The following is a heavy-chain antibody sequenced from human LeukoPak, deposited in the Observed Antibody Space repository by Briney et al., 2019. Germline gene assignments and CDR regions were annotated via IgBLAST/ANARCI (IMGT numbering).Heavy chain of an antibody. CDR3: ARDYYGSGSYYTPSFDY. CDR2: TSSSSSYI. Sequence: GGSLRLSCAASGFTFSSYSMNWVRQAPGKGLDWFSSTSSSSSYIYYADSVKGRFTISRDNAKSSLYLQMNSLRAEDTAVYYCARDYYGSGSYYTPSFDYWGQGTLVTVSS. J-gene: IGHJ4*02. V-gene: IGHV3-21*01. D-gene: IGHD3-10*01. CDR1: GFTFSSYS.